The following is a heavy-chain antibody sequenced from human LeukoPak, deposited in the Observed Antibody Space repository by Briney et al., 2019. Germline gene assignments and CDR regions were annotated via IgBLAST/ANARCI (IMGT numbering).Heavy chain of an antibody. Sequence: ASAKVSCKASGYTFTSYDINWVRQATGQGLEWMGWMNPNSGNTGYAQKFQGRVTMTRNTPISTAYMELSSLRSEDTAVYYCARARHTRYYDSSGYYLFYWGQGTLVTVSS. CDR1: GYTFTSYD. CDR3: ARARHTRYYDSSGYYLFY. CDR2: MNPNSGNT. J-gene: IGHJ4*02. D-gene: IGHD3-22*01. V-gene: IGHV1-8*01.